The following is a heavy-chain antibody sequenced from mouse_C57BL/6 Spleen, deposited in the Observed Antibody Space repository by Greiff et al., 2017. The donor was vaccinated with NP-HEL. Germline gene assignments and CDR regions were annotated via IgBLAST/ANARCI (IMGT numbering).Heavy chain of an antibody. D-gene: IGHD1-1*01. Sequence: VQLQQPGAELVKPGASVKLSCKASGYTFTSYWMHWVKQRPGQGLEWIGMIHPNSGSNNYNEKIKSKDTLTVDKYSSTAYMQLSSLTSEASAVYYCARSITSGAMDYWGQGTSVTVSS. CDR2: IHPNSGSN. CDR1: GYTFTSYW. V-gene: IGHV1-64*01. J-gene: IGHJ4*01. CDR3: ARSITSGAMDY.